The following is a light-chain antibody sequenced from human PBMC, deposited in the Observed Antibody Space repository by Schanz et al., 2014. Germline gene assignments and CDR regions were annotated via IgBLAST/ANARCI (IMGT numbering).Light chain of an antibody. Sequence: QSALTQPASVSGSPGQSITISCTGTSSDVGSYNYVSWYQQHPGKAPKLMISAVSDRPSGVSNRFSGSKSGNTASLTISGLQAEDEADYYCQSYDNSLSGVFGGGTKLTVL. J-gene: IGLJ3*02. CDR2: AVS. CDR3: QSYDNSLSGV. V-gene: IGLV2-14*03. CDR1: SSDVGSYNY.